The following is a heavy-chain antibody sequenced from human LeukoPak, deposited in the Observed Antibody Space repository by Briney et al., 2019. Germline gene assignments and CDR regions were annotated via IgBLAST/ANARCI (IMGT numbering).Heavy chain of an antibody. CDR2: INYRGST. CDR1: GGSFSGYY. J-gene: IGHJ6*03. Sequence: SETLSLTCAVYGGSFSGYYWSWIRQPPGKGLEWIGEINYRGSTNYNPSLKSRVTISVDTSKNQFSLKLSSVTAADTAVYYCARGPYYYDSSGPYYYMDVWGKGTTVTVSS. CDR3: ARGPYYYDSSGPYYYMDV. V-gene: IGHV4-34*01. D-gene: IGHD3-22*01.